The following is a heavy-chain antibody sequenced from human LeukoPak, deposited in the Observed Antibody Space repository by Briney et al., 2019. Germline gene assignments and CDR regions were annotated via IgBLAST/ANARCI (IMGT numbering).Heavy chain of an antibody. CDR2: FNPTYSIP. Sequence: ASVKVSCKASGYTFTSYYMHWVRQAPGQGFEWMGIFNPTYSIPIYAQTFEGRVTMTSDMSTSTFYMELSTLRSEDTAVYFCAKDPRNILTGDFDDFDIWGQGTMVIVSS. V-gene: IGHV1-46*01. J-gene: IGHJ3*02. D-gene: IGHD3-9*01. CDR3: AKDPRNILTGDFDDFDI. CDR1: GYTFTSYY.